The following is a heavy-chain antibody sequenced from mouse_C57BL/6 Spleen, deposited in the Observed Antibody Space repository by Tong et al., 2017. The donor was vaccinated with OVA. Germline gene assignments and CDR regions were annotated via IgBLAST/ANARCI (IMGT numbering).Heavy chain of an antibody. D-gene: IGHD2-1*01. CDR1: GFSLSRYS. CDR2: IWGGGST. V-gene: IGHV2-6-4*01. J-gene: IGHJ3*01. Sequence: VQLKESGPGLVAPSQSLSITCTVSGFSLSRYSVHWVRQPPGKGLEWLGMIWGGGSTDYNSALKSRLSISKDNSKSQVFLKMNSLQTNDTAMYYCARSTMVTTSWFAYWGQGTLVTVST. CDR3: ARSTMVTTSWFAY.